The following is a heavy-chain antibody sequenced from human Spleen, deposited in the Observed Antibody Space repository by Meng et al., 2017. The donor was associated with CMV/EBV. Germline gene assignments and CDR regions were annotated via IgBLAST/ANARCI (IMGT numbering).Heavy chain of an antibody. CDR2: ISSSGSTI. D-gene: IGHD4-11*01. V-gene: IGHV3-48*04. CDR1: GFTFSSYT. Sequence: GESLKISCVASGFTFSSYTINWVRQAPGRGLEWVSYISSSGSTIYYADSVKGRFTISRDNAKNSLYLQMNSLRAEDTAVYYCAREDYSNYGGDYYYGMDVWGQGTTVTVSS. J-gene: IGHJ6*02. CDR3: AREDYSNYGGDYYYGMDV.